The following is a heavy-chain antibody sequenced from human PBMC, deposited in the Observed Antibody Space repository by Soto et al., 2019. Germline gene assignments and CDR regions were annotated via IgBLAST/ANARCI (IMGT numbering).Heavy chain of an antibody. CDR2: IIPIFGTA. J-gene: IGHJ4*02. Sequence: QVQLVQSGAEVKKPGSSVKVSCKASGGTFSSYAISWVRQAPGQGLEWMGGIIPIFGTANYAQKFQGRVTITADESTSTAYMELSSLRSEDTAVYYYARGEHYDSSGYYTALGYWGQGTLVTVSS. D-gene: IGHD3-22*01. V-gene: IGHV1-69*01. CDR1: GGTFSSYA. CDR3: ARGEHYDSSGYYTALGY.